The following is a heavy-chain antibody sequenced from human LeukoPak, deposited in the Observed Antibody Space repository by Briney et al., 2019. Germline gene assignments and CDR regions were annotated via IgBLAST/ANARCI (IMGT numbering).Heavy chain of an antibody. Sequence: PSATLSLTCTVSGGSISSYYWSWIRQPPGKGLEWIGYIYYSGSTNYNPSLKSRVTISVDTSKNQFSLKLSSVTAADTAVYYCARLGYCSGGSCYLLGWFDPWGQGTLVTVSS. V-gene: IGHV4-59*01. CDR2: IYYSGST. CDR3: ARLGYCSGGSCYLLGWFDP. D-gene: IGHD2-15*01. J-gene: IGHJ5*02. CDR1: GGSISSYY.